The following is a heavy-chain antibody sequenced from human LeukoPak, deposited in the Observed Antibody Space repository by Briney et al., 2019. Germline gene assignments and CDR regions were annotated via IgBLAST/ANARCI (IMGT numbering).Heavy chain of an antibody. Sequence: GASVDVSCTASGYTFTSYGISWVRQAPGQGLEWMGWISAYNGNTNYAQKLQGRVTMTTDTSTSTAYKELRSLRSDDTAVYYCARVTSYGQPDYWGQGTLVTVSS. D-gene: IGHD3-10*01. CDR3: ARVTSYGQPDY. V-gene: IGHV1-18*01. CDR1: GYTFTSYG. CDR2: ISAYNGNT. J-gene: IGHJ4*02.